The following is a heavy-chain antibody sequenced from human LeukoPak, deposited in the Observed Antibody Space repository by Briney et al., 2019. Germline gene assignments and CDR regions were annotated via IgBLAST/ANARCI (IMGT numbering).Heavy chain of an antibody. CDR1: GGTFSSYA. V-gene: IGHV1-69*05. CDR3: ESAPHLRYSSSWYYSGYYYMDV. J-gene: IGHJ6*03. CDR2: IIPIFGTA. D-gene: IGHD6-13*01. Sequence: SVKVSCKASGGTFSSYAISWVRQAPGQGLEWMGGIIPIFGTANYAQKFQGRVTITTDESTSTAYMELSSLRSEDTAVCYCESAPHLRYSSSWYYSGYYYMDVWGKGTTVTVSS.